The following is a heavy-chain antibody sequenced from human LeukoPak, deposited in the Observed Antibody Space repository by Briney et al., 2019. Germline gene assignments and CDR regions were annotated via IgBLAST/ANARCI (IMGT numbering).Heavy chain of an antibody. V-gene: IGHV3-30*04. Sequence: GGSLRLSCAASGFTFSTYAMTWVRQAPGKGLEWVAVISYDGSNKYYADSVKGRFTISRDNSKNTLYLQMNSLRAEDTAVYYCARDSTVINNWFDPWGQGTLVTVSS. CDR1: GFTFSTYA. J-gene: IGHJ5*02. D-gene: IGHD4-11*01. CDR3: ARDSTVINNWFDP. CDR2: ISYDGSNK.